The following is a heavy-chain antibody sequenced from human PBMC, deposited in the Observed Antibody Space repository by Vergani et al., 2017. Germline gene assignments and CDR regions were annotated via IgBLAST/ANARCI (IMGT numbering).Heavy chain of an antibody. CDR2: ISAYNGNT. V-gene: IGHV1-18*01. J-gene: IGHJ4*02. CDR1: GYTFTSYG. Sequence: QVQLVQSGAEVKKPGASVKVSCKASGYTFTSYGISWVRQAPGQGLEWMGWISAYNGNTNYAQKLQGRVTMTTDTSTSRAYMELRSLRSDDTAVYYCARVRTRYCSGGSCLLDYWGQGTLVTVSS. CDR3: ARVRTRYCSGGSCLLDY. D-gene: IGHD2-15*01.